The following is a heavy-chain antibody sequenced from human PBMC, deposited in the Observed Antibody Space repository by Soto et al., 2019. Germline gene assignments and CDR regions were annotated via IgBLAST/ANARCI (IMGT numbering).Heavy chain of an antibody. D-gene: IGHD6-19*01. Sequence: QVQLQESGPGLVKPSETLSLTCSVSGGSISTYYWSWFRQPPGKSLEWIGYVYYSGSTKYNPSLKSRVTISLDKPKNQFSLKLTSLNAADSAVYYCARSRGSGWSFDSWGQGTLVTVS. CDR2: VYYSGST. CDR1: GGSISTYY. CDR3: ARSRGSGWSFDS. J-gene: IGHJ4*02. V-gene: IGHV4-59*01.